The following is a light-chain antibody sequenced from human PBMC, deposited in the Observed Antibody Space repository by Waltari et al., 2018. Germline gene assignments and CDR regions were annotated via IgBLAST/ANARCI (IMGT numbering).Light chain of an antibody. Sequence: EIVLTQSPGTLSLSPGERATLSCRASQSVSISYLAWYQQKPGQAPRVLIHGASNRATGIPDRFSGSGSGTDFTLTISRLEPEDFAVYYCQQYGSSPWTFGQGTKVEIK. J-gene: IGKJ1*01. CDR3: QQYGSSPWT. CDR1: QSVSISY. V-gene: IGKV3-20*01. CDR2: GAS.